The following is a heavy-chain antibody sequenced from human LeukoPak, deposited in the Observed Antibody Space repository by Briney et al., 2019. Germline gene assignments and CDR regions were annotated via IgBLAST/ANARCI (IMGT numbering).Heavy chain of an antibody. CDR2: ITPLFGTA. CDR1: GGTFSKYT. Sequence: SVKVSCKASGGTFSKYTISWVRQRPGQGLEWMGGITPLFGTANYAQKFQGRVTMTRNTSISTAYMELSSLRSEDTAVYYCARGSRLRFLDNWGQGTLVTVSS. V-gene: IGHV1-69*05. D-gene: IGHD3-3*01. J-gene: IGHJ4*02. CDR3: ARGSRLRFLDN.